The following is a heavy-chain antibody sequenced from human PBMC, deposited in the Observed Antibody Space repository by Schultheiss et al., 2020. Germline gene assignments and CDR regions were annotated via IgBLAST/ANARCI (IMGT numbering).Heavy chain of an antibody. CDR1: GGSISSNY. J-gene: IGHJ6*02. CDR2: IYYSGTT. Sequence: GSLRLSCTVSGGSISSNYWSWIRQPPGKGLEWIGYIYYSGTTKYNSSFKSRVTMSVDTSKNQFSLKLSSVTAADTAVYYCARHTLPTTSGMDVWGQGTTVTVSS. CDR3: ARHTLPTTSGMDV. V-gene: IGHV4-59*08. D-gene: IGHD4-17*01.